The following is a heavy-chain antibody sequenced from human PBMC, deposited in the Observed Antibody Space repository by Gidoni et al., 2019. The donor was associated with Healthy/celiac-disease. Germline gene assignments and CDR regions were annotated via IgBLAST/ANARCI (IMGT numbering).Heavy chain of an antibody. CDR2: IYYSGST. V-gene: IGHV4-61*01. J-gene: IGHJ4*02. D-gene: IGHD6-19*01. CDR1: GGSVSSGSYY. Sequence: QVQLQESGPGLVKPSETLSLTCTVSGGSVSSGSYYWSWIRQPPGKGLEWIGYIYYSGSTNYNPSLKSRVTISVDTSKNQFSLKLSSVTAADTAVYYCARDRGSSGLDYWGQGTLVTVSS. CDR3: ARDRGSSGLDY.